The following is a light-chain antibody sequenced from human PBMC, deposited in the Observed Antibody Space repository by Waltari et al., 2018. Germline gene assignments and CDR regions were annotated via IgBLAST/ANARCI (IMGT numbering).Light chain of an antibody. CDR1: SSDIGDYDY. J-gene: IGLJ3*02. CDR3: SSFTSSSTVV. CDR2: DVT. Sequence: QSALTQPASVSGSPGQSITISCTGTSSDIGDYDYVSWYQQHPGKVPKVMIYDVTKRPSGVSNRFSGSKSGNTASLTISGLQAEDEADYYCSSFTSSSTVVFGGGTKLTVL. V-gene: IGLV2-14*03.